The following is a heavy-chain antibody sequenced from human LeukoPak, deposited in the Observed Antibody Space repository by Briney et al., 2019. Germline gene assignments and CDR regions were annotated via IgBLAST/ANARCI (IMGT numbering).Heavy chain of an antibody. D-gene: IGHD6-13*01. CDR2: IYYSGST. J-gene: IGHJ4*02. CDR1: GGSIRSYQ. V-gene: IGHV4-59*01. Sequence: PSETLSLTCTVSGGSIRSYQWSWIRQPPGKGLEWIGYIYYSGSTNYNPSLKSRVTISVDTTKNQFSLRLTSMTAADTAVYYCARDQGAFYRRSWFDYWGQGTLVTVSS. CDR3: ARDQGAFYRRSWFDY.